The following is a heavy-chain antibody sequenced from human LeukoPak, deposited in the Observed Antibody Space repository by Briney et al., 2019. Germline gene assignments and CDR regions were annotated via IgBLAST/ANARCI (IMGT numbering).Heavy chain of an antibody. V-gene: IGHV3-30*18. Sequence: GGSLRLSCAASGFTFSSYWMSWVRQAPGKGLEWVAVISYDGSNKYYADSVKGRFTISRDNSKNTLYLQMNSLRAEDTAVYYCAKDPGALWGQGTLVTVSS. CDR3: AKDPGAL. D-gene: IGHD3-10*01. CDR2: ISYDGSNK. J-gene: IGHJ4*02. CDR1: GFTFSSYW.